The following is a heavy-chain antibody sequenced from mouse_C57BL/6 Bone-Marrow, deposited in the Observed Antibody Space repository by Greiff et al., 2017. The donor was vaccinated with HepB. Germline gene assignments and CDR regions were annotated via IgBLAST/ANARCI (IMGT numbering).Heavy chain of an antibody. V-gene: IGHV14-4*01. CDR2: IDPENGDT. D-gene: IGHD2-4*01. CDR3: SRYDYDVDFDD. J-gene: IGHJ2*01. Sequence: VQLKESGAELVRPGASVKLSRTASGFNIKDDYMHWVKQRPEQGLEWIGGIDPENGDTEYASKFQGKATITADTSSNTAYLQLSSLTSEDTAVYYCSRYDYDVDFDDWGQGTTLTVSS. CDR1: GFNIKDDY.